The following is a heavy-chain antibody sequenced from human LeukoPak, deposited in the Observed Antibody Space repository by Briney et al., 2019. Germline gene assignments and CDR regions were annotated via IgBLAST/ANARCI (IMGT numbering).Heavy chain of an antibody. CDR1: GGSISSSSYY. D-gene: IGHD6-19*01. Sequence: SETLSLTCTVSGGSISSSSYYWGWIRQPPGKGLEWIGSTYYSGSTYYNPSLKSRVTISVDTSKNQFSLKLSSVTAADTAVYYCSYSSGWTLGYFDYWGQGTLVTVSS. CDR3: SYSSGWTLGYFDY. V-gene: IGHV4-39*01. CDR2: TYYSGST. J-gene: IGHJ4*02.